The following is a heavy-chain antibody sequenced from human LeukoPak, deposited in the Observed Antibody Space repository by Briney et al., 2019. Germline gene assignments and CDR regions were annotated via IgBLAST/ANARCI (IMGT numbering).Heavy chain of an antibody. CDR3: ARSPSLVSFDF. V-gene: IGHV4-59*01. Sequence: KPSETLSLTCTVSGGSINNYYWSWIRQPPGKGLEWIGYIFYSGSTNYNPSLKSRVTISVDTSKNQFSLRLSSVTAADTAVYYCARSPSLVSFDFWGQGTLVTVSS. CDR1: GGSINNYY. CDR2: IFYSGST. J-gene: IGHJ4*02. D-gene: IGHD3-16*02.